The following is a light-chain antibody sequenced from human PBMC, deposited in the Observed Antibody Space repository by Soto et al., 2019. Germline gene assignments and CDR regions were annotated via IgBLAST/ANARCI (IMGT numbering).Light chain of an antibody. V-gene: IGKV1-39*01. CDR1: QSISTY. CDR2: GAS. J-gene: IGKJ1*01. CDR3: QQSYSDPRT. Sequence: SQTTRSQSSLSSSVGCIVTITFLASQSISTYLNWYQQKSGKAPKFLIYGASSLQSGVPSRFSGSGSGTDFTRTISCLQPEDFATYYCQQSYSDPRTFGQGSKV.